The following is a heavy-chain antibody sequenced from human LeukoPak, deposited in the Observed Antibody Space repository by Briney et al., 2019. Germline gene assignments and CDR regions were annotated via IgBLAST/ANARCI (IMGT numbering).Heavy chain of an antibody. CDR1: GFTFSSYA. V-gene: IGHV3-23*01. J-gene: IGHJ6*02. D-gene: IGHD1-26*01. CDR2: ISGSGVNT. CDR3: AKPLQKWVDYYYGMDV. Sequence: GGSLRLSCAASGFTFSSYAMSWVRQAPGKGLEWFSGISGSGVNTYYADSVKGRFTISRDNSKDTLYLQMNSLRAEDTAVYYCAKPLQKWVDYYYGMDVWDQGTTVTVSS.